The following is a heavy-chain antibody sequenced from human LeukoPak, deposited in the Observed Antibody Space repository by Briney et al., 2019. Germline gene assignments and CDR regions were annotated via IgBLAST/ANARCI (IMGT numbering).Heavy chain of an antibody. CDR2: INPNSGGT. J-gene: IGHJ4*02. V-gene: IGHV1-2*02. CDR3: AREAYYGGNPAGFDY. Sequence: ASVKVSCKASGYTFTGYYMHWMRQAPGQGLEWMGWINPNSGGTNYAQKFQGRVTMTRDTSISTAYMELSRLRSDDTAVYYCAREAYYGGNPAGFDYWGQGTLVTVSS. CDR1: GYTFTGYY. D-gene: IGHD4-23*01.